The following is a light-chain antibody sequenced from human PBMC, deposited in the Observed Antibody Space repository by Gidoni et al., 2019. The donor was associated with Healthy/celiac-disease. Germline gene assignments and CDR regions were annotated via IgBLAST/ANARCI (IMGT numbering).Light chain of an antibody. CDR2: GNS. Sequence: QSVLTQPPSVSGAPGQRVTISCTGSSSNIGAGYDVQWYQQLPGTAPKLLIYGNSNRPSGVPDRFSGSKSGTSASLAITGLQAEDEADYYCQSYDSSLSGCVVFGGGTKLTVL. CDR1: SSNIGAGYD. J-gene: IGLJ2*01. V-gene: IGLV1-40*01. CDR3: QSYDSSLSGCVV.